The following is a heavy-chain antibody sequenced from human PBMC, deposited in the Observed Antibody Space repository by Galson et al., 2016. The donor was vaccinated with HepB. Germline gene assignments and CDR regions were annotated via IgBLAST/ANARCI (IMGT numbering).Heavy chain of an antibody. V-gene: IGHV1-2*02. CDR1: GYTFTGYY. J-gene: IGHJ4*02. Sequence: SVKVSCKASGYTFTGYYIHWVRQAPGQGLEWMGWINPNSGGASYEQKFQGTVIMTGDTSISTVYMELSRPTSDYTVVYYWAGRLEVVFPFDFWGQGTLVTVSS. D-gene: IGHD6-19*01. CDR3: AGRLEVVFPFDF. CDR2: INPNSGGA.